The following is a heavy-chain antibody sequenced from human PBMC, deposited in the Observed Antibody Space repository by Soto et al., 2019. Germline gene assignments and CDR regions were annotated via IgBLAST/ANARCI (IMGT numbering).Heavy chain of an antibody. J-gene: IGHJ5*02. CDR3: ARWDATYYYDKNWFDP. V-gene: IGHV3-23*01. CDR1: GFTFSSYA. D-gene: IGHD3-22*01. Sequence: PGGSLRLSCAASGFTFSSYAMSWVRQAPGKGLEWVSAISGSGGSTYYADSVKGRFTISRDNSKNTLYLQMNSLRAEDTAVYYCARWDATYYYDKNWFDPWGQGTLVTVSS. CDR2: ISGSGGST.